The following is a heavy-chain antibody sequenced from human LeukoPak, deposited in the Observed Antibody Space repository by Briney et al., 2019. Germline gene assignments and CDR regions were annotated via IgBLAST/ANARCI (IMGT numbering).Heavy chain of an antibody. J-gene: IGHJ4*02. CDR1: GYSISSGYY. V-gene: IGHV4-61*01. CDR3: ARNLQSGYSGYPFDY. D-gene: IGHD5-12*01. Sequence: SETLSLTCTVSGYSISSGYYWGWIRQPPGKGLEWIGYIYYSGSTNYNPSLKSRVTISVDTSKNQFSLKLSSVTAADTAVYYCARNLQSGYSGYPFDYWGQGTLVTVSS. CDR2: IYYSGST.